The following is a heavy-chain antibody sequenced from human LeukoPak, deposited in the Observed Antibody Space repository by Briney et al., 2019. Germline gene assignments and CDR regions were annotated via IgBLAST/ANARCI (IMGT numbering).Heavy chain of an antibody. CDR3: AKEPPYYDSSGYYPIDY. CDR1: GFTFSSYA. CDR2: ISGSGGST. V-gene: IGHV3-23*01. D-gene: IGHD3-22*01. Sequence: GGSLRLSCAASGFTFSSYAVSWVRQAPGKGLEWVSAISGSGGSTYYADSVKGRFTISRDNSKNTLYPQMNSLRAEDTAVYYCAKEPPYYDSSGYYPIDYWGQGTLVTVSS. J-gene: IGHJ4*02.